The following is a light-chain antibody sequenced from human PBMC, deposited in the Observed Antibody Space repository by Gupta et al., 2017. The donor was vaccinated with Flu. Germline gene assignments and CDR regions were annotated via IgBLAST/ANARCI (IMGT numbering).Light chain of an antibody. V-gene: IGKV1-5*03. CDR3: QQYKSNPWT. CDR1: QSINIW. CDR2: KAS. J-gene: IGKJ1*01. Sequence: GDRVTITCRASQSINIWLAWFQKKPGEAPKPLIYKASNLESGVPSRFSDSGSGTEFSLTISRLQPDDFATYYCQQYKSNPWTFGQGTKLEIK.